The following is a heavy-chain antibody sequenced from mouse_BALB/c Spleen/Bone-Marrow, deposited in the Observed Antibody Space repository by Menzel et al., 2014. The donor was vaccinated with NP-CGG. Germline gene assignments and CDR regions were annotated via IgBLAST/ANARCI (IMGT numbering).Heavy chain of an antibody. CDR2: INPSNCRT. D-gene: IGHD1-1*01. CDR3: ARRATTVVSTDY. CDR1: GYTFTSYW. J-gene: IGHJ2*01. V-gene: IGHV1S81*02. Sequence: QVQLQQSGAELVKPGASVNLSCKASGYTFTSYWMHWVKQRPGQGLEWIGEINPSNCRTNYNEKFKSKATLTVDKSSSXAYMQPSSLTSEDSAVYYCARRATTVVSTDYWGQGTTLTVSS.